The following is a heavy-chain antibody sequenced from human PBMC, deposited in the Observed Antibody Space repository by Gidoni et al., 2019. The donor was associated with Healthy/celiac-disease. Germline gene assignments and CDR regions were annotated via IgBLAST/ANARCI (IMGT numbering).Heavy chain of an antibody. D-gene: IGHD5-18*01. J-gene: IGHJ6*02. CDR2: IYYSGST. CDR1: GGSISSSSYY. Sequence: QLQLQESGPGLVKPSETLSLTCTVSGGSISSSSYYWGWIRQPPGKGLEWIGSIYYSGSTYYNPSLKSRVTISVDTSKNQFSLKLSSVTAADTAVYYCARHRGYSYHSHYYGMDVWGQGTTVTVSS. CDR3: ARHRGYSYHSHYYGMDV. V-gene: IGHV4-39*01.